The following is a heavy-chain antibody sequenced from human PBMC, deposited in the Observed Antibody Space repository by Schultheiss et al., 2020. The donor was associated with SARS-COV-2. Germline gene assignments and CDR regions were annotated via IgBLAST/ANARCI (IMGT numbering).Heavy chain of an antibody. J-gene: IGHJ4*02. CDR2: IYYSGST. Sequence: SETLSLTCTVSGGSISSGSYYWGWIRQPPGKGLEWIGSIYYSGSTYYNPSLKSRVTISVDTSKNQFSLKLSSVTAADTAVYYCARGPSVAVAGHDYWGQGTLVTVSS. CDR1: GGSISSGSYY. V-gene: IGHV4-39*07. D-gene: IGHD6-19*01. CDR3: ARGPSVAVAGHDY.